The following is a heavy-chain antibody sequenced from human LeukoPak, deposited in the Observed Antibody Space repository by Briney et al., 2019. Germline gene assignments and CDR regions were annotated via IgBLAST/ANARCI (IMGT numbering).Heavy chain of an antibody. CDR1: GGSFSGYY. J-gene: IGHJ4*02. CDR3: ARGTQHDY. CDR2: INYSGIT. V-gene: IGHV4-34*01. Sequence: PSETLSLTCAVYGGSFSGYYWSWIRQPPGKGLEWIGEINYSGITNYNPSLKSRVTISVDTSKNQFSLKLSSVTAADTAVYYCARGTQHDYWGQGTLVTVSS.